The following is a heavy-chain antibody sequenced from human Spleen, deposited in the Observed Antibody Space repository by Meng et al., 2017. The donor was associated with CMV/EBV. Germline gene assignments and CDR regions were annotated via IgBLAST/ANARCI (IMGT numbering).Heavy chain of an antibody. Sequence: GESLKISCAASGFTFSSYEMNWVRQAPGKGLEWVAFISRTTHYIYYADSVKARFTISRDTAKNSVYLQMNSLRVEDTAVYYCARDGAYCSSTSCPGPFDYWGQGTLVTVS. CDR2: ISRTTHYI. CDR1: GFTFSSYE. J-gene: IGHJ4*02. D-gene: IGHD2-2*01. V-gene: IGHV3-21*01. CDR3: ARDGAYCSSTSCPGPFDY.